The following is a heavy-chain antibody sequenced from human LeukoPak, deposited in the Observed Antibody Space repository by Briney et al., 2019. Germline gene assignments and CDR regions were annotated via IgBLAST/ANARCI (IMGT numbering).Heavy chain of an antibody. CDR2: IYTSGST. J-gene: IGHJ4*02. D-gene: IGHD3-22*01. CDR3: ARCLMIVVVNDY. V-gene: IGHV4-4*07. Sequence: SETLSLTRTVPGGSISSYYWSWIRQPAGKGLEWIGRIYTSGSTNYNPSLKRRVTMSVDTSKNQFSLKLSSVTAADTAVYYCARCLMIVVVNDYWGQGTLVTVSS. CDR1: GGSISSYY.